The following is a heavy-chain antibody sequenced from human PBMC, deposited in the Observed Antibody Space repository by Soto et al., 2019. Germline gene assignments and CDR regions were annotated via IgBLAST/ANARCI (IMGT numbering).Heavy chain of an antibody. J-gene: IGHJ6*03. V-gene: IGHV1-3*01. D-gene: IGHD6-13*01. Sequence: GASVKVSCKGSGYTFTSYAMHWVRQSPGQRLEWMGWINAGNGNTKYSQRFQGRVTITRDTSASTAYMELSSLRSEDTAVYYCARGGGSRGGYYYYMDVWGKGTTVTVSS. CDR1: GYTFTSYA. CDR2: INAGNGNT. CDR3: ARGGGSRGGYYYYMDV.